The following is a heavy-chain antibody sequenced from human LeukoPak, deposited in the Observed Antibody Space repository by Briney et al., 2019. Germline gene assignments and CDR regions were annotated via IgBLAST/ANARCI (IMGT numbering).Heavy chain of an antibody. V-gene: IGHV1-18*01. D-gene: IGHD1-14*01. CDR3: AREVGIAYYDY. CDR1: GYTFTSYR. J-gene: IGHJ4*02. CDR2: ISAYNGNT. Sequence: ASVNVSCKACGYTFTSYRISWVRQAPGQGLEWMGWISAYNGNTNYAQKLHGRVTMTTDSSTSTAYMELRSLRSDDTAVYYCAREVGIAYYDYWGQGTLVTVSS.